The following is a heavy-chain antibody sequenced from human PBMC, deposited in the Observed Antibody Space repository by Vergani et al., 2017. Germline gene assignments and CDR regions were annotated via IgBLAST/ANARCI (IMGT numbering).Heavy chain of an antibody. CDR1: GFSLSTSGVG. CDR2: IFWDDDK. Sequence: QITLKESGPTLVKPTQTLTLTCTSSGFSLSTSGVGVGWIRQPPGKALEWLAVIFWDDDKRYSPSLKSRLTITKDTSKKQVVLTMTNMDPVDTATYYCAHKGVLTTNCFDYWGQGTLVTVSS. CDR3: AHKGVLTTNCFDY. D-gene: IGHD1-1*01. J-gene: IGHJ4*02. V-gene: IGHV2-5*02.